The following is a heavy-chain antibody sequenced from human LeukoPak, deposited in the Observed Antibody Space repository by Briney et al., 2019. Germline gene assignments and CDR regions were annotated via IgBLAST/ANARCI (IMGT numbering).Heavy chain of an antibody. D-gene: IGHD1-14*01. J-gene: IGHJ4*02. CDR2: INQGGSDK. Sequence: GGSLRLSCAASGFTFSGHWMSWVRQAPGKGLEWVANINQGGSDKYYVDSVKGRFTISRDDANNLLYLQMNSLRGEDTAVYYCTRDRSRAEDDWGQGTLVTVSP. CDR1: GFTFSGHW. CDR3: TRDRSRAEDD. V-gene: IGHV3-7*01.